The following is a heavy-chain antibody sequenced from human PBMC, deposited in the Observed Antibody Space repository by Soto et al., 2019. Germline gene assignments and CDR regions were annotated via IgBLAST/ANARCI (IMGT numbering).Heavy chain of an antibody. CDR1: GGSISSGGYY. CDR2: IYYSGST. J-gene: IGHJ5*02. Sequence: SETLSLTCTVSGGSISSGGYYWSWIRQHPGKGLEWIGYIYYSGSTYYNPSLKSRVTISVDTSKNQFSLKLSSVTAADTAVYYCARGAPHADNWFDPWGQGTLVTSPQ. CDR3: ARGAPHADNWFDP. V-gene: IGHV4-31*03.